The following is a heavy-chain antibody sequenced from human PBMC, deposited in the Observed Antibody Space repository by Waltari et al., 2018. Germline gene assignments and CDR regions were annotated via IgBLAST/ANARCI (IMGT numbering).Heavy chain of an antibody. V-gene: IGHV3-48*03. Sequence: EVQLVESGGGLVQPGGSLRLSCAASGFTFSSYEMNWVRQAPGNGLEWVSYSSSSGSTIYYADSVKGRFTISRDNAKNSLYLQMNSLRAEDTAVYYCARSYGDPPFDYWGQGTLVTVSS. D-gene: IGHD4-17*01. J-gene: IGHJ4*02. CDR3: ARSYGDPPFDY. CDR1: GFTFSSYE. CDR2: SSSSGSTI.